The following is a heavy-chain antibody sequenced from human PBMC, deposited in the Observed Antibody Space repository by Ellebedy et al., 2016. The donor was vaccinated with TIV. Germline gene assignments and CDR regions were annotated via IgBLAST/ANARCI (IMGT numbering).Heavy chain of an antibody. D-gene: IGHD6-13*01. J-gene: IGHJ5*02. CDR1: GGTFSNYA. Sequence: AASVKVSCKASGGTFSNYAISWVRQAPGQGLEWMGGIIPIFGTTDYAQRFQGRVTITADEATSTAYLELRSLKSEDTAMYYCARGGSSSWYENKWFDPWGQGTLVTVSS. CDR3: ARGGSSSWYENKWFDP. CDR2: IIPIFGTT. V-gene: IGHV1-69*13.